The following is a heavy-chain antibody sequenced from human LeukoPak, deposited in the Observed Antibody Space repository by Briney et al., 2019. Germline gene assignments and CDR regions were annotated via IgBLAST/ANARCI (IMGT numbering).Heavy chain of an antibody. J-gene: IGHJ3*01. Sequence: PSETLSLTCTVSDGSISGYYWSWIRQPPGKGLEWIGNIYFRGTTNYNPSLKSRVTMSVDTSKNQFSLKLSSMTRAHTAVYYCVREWKWSGPFEVWGQGTMVAVSS. CDR1: DGSISGYY. D-gene: IGHD2-15*01. CDR3: VREWKWSGPFEV. V-gene: IGHV4-59*01. CDR2: IYFRGTT.